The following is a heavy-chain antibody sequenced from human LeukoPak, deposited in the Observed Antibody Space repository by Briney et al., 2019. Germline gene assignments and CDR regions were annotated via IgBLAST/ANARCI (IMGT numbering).Heavy chain of an antibody. D-gene: IGHD6-6*01. CDR2: IKQDGSEK. CDR3: ARDEYSRERYYYYYMDV. CDR1: GFIFSSYW. J-gene: IGHJ6*03. V-gene: IGHV3-7*01. Sequence: GGSLRLSCAASGFIFSSYWMSWVRQAPGKGLEWVANIKQDGSEKYYVDSVKGRFTISRDNAKNSLYLQMNSLRAEDTAVYYCARDEYSRERYYYYYMDVWGKGTTVTVSS.